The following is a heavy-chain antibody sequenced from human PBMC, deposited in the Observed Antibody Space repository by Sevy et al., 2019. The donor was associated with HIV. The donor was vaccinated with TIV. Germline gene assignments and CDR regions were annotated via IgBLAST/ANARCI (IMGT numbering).Heavy chain of an antibody. CDR1: GYSISSGYY. J-gene: IGHJ5*02. Sequence: SETLSLTCAVSGYSISSGYYWGWIRQPPGKGLEWIGSIYHSGSTYYNPSLKSRVTISVDTSKNQFSLKLSSATAADTAVYYCARDGLVRGPKEWFDPWGQGTLVTVSS. CDR2: IYHSGST. D-gene: IGHD3-10*01. CDR3: ARDGLVRGPKEWFDP. V-gene: IGHV4-38-2*02.